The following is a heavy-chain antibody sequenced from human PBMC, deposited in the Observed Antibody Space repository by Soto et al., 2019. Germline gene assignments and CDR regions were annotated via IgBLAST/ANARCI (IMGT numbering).Heavy chain of an antibody. CDR3: AKESVEATYSFYGLDV. J-gene: IGHJ6*02. CDR2: VSFDSKNK. Sequence: LVESGGRVVRPGRSLTLSCAASGFTFASYGMHWVRQAPGKGLEWVATVSFDSKNKYYIDSVEVRFTISRDNSENMLSLQMNSLRHEDTAVYYCAKESVEATYSFYGLDVWGPGTTVTVSS. V-gene: IGHV3-30*18. CDR1: GFTFASYG. D-gene: IGHD4-4*01.